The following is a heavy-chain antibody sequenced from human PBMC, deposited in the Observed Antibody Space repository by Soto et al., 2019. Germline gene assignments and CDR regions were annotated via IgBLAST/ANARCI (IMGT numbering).Heavy chain of an antibody. CDR1: GYSFTSYW. Sequence: GESLKISCKGSGYSFTSYWIGWVRQMPGIGLEWMGIIYPGDSDTRYSPSFQGQVTISADKSISTAYLQWSSLKASDTAMYYCARHRTSYYYDSSGLLDAFDIWGQGTMVTVSS. V-gene: IGHV5-51*01. D-gene: IGHD3-22*01. CDR2: IYPGDSDT. J-gene: IGHJ3*02. CDR3: ARHRTSYYYDSSGLLDAFDI.